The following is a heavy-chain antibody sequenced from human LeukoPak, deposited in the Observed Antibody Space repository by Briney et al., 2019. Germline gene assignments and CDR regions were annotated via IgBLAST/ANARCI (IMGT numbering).Heavy chain of an antibody. J-gene: IGHJ6*03. D-gene: IGHD3-3*01. CDR3: ARYVSYDFWSGYQIYYYYYYMDV. CDR1: GLIFSSYS. Sequence: GSLRLSCEASGLIFSSYSMNWVRQAPGKGLEWVSSISSSSSYIYYADSVKGRFTISRDNGKNSLYLQMNSLRAEDTAVYYCARYVSYDFWSGYQIYYYYYYMDVWGKGTTVTVSS. V-gene: IGHV3-21*01. CDR2: ISSSSSYI.